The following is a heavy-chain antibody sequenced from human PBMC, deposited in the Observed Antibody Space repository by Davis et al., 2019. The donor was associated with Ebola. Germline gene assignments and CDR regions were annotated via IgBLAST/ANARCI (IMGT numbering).Heavy chain of an antibody. J-gene: IGHJ4*02. CDR3: AADLDYYDSSGYYQFDY. CDR1: GGTFSSYA. D-gene: IGHD3-22*01. V-gene: IGHV1-69*13. CDR2: IIPIFGTA. Sequence: SVKVSCKASGGTFSSYAISWVRQAPGQGLEWMGGIIPIFGTANYAQKFQGRVTITVDESTSTAYMELSSLRSEDTAVYYCAADLDYYDSSGYYQFDYWGQGTLVTVSS.